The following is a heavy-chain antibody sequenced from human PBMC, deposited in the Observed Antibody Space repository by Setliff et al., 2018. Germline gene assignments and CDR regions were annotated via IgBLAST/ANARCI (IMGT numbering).Heavy chain of an antibody. D-gene: IGHD3-3*01. CDR3: ARAPRLEWILPTFDY. CDR2: ISAYNGKT. V-gene: IGHV1-18*01. CDR1: GYTFTSYG. Sequence: ASVKVSCKASGYTFTSYGISWVRQAPGQGLEWMGWISAYNGKTDYAQNFQGRVTMTTDTSTNTAYLELRSLRYDDTAVYFCARAPRLEWILPTFDYWGQGTPVTVSS. J-gene: IGHJ4*02.